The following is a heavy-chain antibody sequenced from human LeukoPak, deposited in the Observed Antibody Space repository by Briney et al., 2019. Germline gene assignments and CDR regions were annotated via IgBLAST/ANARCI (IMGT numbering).Heavy chain of an antibody. J-gene: IGHJ3*02. CDR1: GFTFSSYS. CDR2: IGISSSTI. Sequence: GGSLRLSCAASGFTFSSYSMNWVRQAPGKGLEWVSYIGISSSTIDYADSVKGRFTISRDNAKNSLYLQMNSLRAEDTAVYCCARDSGYAFDIWGQGTMVTVSS. D-gene: IGHD1-26*01. V-gene: IGHV3-48*01. CDR3: ARDSGYAFDI.